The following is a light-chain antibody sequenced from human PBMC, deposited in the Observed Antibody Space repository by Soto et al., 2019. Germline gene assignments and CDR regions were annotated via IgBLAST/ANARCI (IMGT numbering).Light chain of an antibody. CDR2: GAS. CDR3: QQYGASPR. CDR1: QSVSSSY. Sequence: DIVLTQSPCTLSLSPGERATLSCRASQSVSSSYLAWYQHKPGQAPRLLIYGASNRATGIPDRFSGSGSGTDFTLTINRLEPEDFAVYFCQQYGASPRFGQGTRLEIK. J-gene: IGKJ5*01. V-gene: IGKV3-20*01.